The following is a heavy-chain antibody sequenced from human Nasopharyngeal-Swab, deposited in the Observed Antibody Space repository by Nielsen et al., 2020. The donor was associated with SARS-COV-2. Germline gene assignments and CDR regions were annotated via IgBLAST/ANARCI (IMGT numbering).Heavy chain of an antibody. CDR3: ARTYSSSSPYYYYGMDV. CDR2: MNPNSGNT. V-gene: IGHV1-8*01. D-gene: IGHD6-6*01. J-gene: IGHJ6*02. Sequence: WVRQAPGQGLEWMGWMNPNSGNTGYAQKFQGRVTMTGNTSISTAYMELSSLRSEDTAVYYCARTYSSSSPYYYYGMDVWGQGTTVTVSS.